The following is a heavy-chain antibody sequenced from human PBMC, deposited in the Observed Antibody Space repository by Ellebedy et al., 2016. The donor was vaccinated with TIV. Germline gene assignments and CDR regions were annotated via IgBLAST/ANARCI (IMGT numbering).Heavy chain of an antibody. Sequence: AASVKVSCKASGFTFTSSAMQWVRQARGQRLEWIGWIVVGSGNTNYAQKFQERVTITRDMSTSTAYMELSSLRSEDTAVYYCAACDYDFIYGMDVWGQGTTVTVSS. CDR2: IVVGSGNT. V-gene: IGHV1-58*02. D-gene: IGHD5-12*01. J-gene: IGHJ6*02. CDR1: GFTFTSSA. CDR3: AACDYDFIYGMDV.